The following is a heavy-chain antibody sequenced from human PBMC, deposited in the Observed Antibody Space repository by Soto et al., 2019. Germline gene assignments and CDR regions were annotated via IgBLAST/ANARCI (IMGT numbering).Heavy chain of an antibody. V-gene: IGHV2-5*02. J-gene: IGHJ4*02. Sequence: QITLKESGPTLVKPTQTLTLTCTFSGFSLSTSGVGVGWIRQPPGKALEWLALIYWDDDKRYSPSLKTRLTITKDTSKNQVVLTMINMDPVDTAKYYCAHAMHDSSGDYYVFDYWGQGALVTVSS. D-gene: IGHD3-22*01. CDR1: GFSLSTSGVG. CDR2: IYWDDDK. CDR3: AHAMHDSSGDYYVFDY.